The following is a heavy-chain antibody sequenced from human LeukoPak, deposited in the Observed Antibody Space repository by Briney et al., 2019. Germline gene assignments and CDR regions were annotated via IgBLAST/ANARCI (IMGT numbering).Heavy chain of an antibody. CDR1: GFTFSSYA. D-gene: IGHD2-2*02. V-gene: IGHV3-23*01. J-gene: IGHJ4*02. CDR3: ANIWPYCSSTSCYRGFDY. Sequence: ESLRLSCAASGFTFSSYAMSWVRQAPGKGLEWVSAISGSGGSTYYADSVKGRFTISRDNSKNTPYLQMNSLRAEDAAVYYCANIWPYCSSTSCYRGFDYWGQGTLVTVSS. CDR2: ISGSGGST.